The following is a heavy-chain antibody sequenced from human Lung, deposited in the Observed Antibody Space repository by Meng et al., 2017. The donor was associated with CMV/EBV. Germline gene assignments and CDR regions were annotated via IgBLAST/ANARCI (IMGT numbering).Heavy chain of an antibody. V-gene: IGHV5-51*01. CDR2: IYPGDSDT. CDR3: ARRGPPNSNDAFDI. Sequence: XVSCKGSGYSFTSYWIGWVRQMPGKGLEWMGIIYPGDSDTRYSPSFQGQVTISADKSISTAYLQWSSLKASDPAMYYCARRGPPNSNDAFDIWGQGTMVTVSS. J-gene: IGHJ3*02. D-gene: IGHD1-1*01. CDR1: GYSFTSYW.